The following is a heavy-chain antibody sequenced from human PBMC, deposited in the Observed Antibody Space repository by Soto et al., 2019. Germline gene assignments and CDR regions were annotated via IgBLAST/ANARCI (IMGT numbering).Heavy chain of an antibody. D-gene: IGHD2-21*02. J-gene: IGHJ4*02. V-gene: IGHV1-46*01. Sequence: QVQLVQSGAEVKKPGASVKVSCKTSGYDFFKYNMHWVRQAPGQGLERMGVINPNGGYTRHAQKFQGRVIMTRETSSKIVYMELSGLTSADTAMYYCTRADSDVVILPDVRPLFDLWGQGALVTVSS. CDR2: INPNGGYT. CDR1: GYDFFKYN. CDR3: TRADSDVVILPDVRPLFDL.